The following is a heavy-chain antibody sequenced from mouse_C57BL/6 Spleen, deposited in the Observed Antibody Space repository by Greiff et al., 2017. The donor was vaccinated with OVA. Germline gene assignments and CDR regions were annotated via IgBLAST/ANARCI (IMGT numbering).Heavy chain of an antibody. D-gene: IGHD2-4*01. J-gene: IGHJ4*01. CDR1: GYTFTSYW. CDR3: ARNYDYGGSNGMDY. CDR2: IHPNSGST. V-gene: IGHV1-64*01. Sequence: VQLQQPGAELVKPGASVKLSCKASGYTFTSYWMHWVKQRPGQGLEWIGMIHPNSGSTNYNEKFKSNATLTVDKSSSTAYMQLSSLTSAASAVYYCARNYDYGGSNGMDYWGQGTSVTVSA.